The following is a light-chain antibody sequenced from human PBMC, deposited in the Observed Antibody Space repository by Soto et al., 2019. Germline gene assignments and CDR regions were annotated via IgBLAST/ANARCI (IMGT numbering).Light chain of an antibody. CDR2: GNS. V-gene: IGLV1-40*01. CDR3: QSYDSSLSGSMV. J-gene: IGLJ3*02. Sequence: QLVLTQPPSVSGAPGQRVTISCTGSSSNIGAGYDVHWYQQLPGTAPKLLIYGNSNRPSGVPDRFSGSKSGTSASLAITGLQAEDEADYYCQSYDSSLSGSMVFGGGTKLNVL. CDR1: SSNIGAGYD.